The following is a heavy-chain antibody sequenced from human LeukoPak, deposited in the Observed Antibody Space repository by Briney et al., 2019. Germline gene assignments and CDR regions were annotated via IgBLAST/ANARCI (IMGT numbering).Heavy chain of an antibody. V-gene: IGHV4-39*07. CDR1: GGSISSSSYY. J-gene: IGHJ2*01. CDR2: IYYSGST. Sequence: SPSETLSLTCTVSGGSISSSSYYWGWIRQPPGKGLEWIGSIYYSGSTYYNPSLKSRVTISVDTSKNQFSLKLSSVTAADTAVYYCARDVKAVADPKNWYFDLWGRGTLVTVSS. CDR3: ARDVKAVADPKNWYFDL. D-gene: IGHD6-19*01.